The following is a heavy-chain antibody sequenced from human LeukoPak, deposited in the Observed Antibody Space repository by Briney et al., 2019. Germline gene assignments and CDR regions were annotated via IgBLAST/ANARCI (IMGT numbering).Heavy chain of an antibody. Sequence: GGSLRLSCAASGFTFSRNSMNWVRQAPGKGLEWVSSIYYADSVKGRFTISRDNAKNSLYLEMNSLRAEDTAIYYCARGADNYGYTFDYWGQGTLVTASS. CDR2: I. CDR3: ARGADNYGYTFDY. V-gene: IGHV3-21*01. CDR1: GFTFSRNS. D-gene: IGHD5-18*01. J-gene: IGHJ4*02.